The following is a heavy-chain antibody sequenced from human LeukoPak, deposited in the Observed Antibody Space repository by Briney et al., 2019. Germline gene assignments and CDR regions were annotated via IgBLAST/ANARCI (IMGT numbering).Heavy chain of an antibody. J-gene: IGHJ3*02. V-gene: IGHV3-15*01. Sequence: GGSLRLSCAASGFTFSSYGMHWVRQAPGKGLEWVGRIKSKTDGGTTDYAAPVKGRFTISRDDSKNTLYLQMNSLKTEDTAVYYCTICIAGSDAFDIWGQGTMVTVSS. CDR1: GFTFSSYG. CDR3: TICIAGSDAFDI. D-gene: IGHD1-20*01. CDR2: IKSKTDGGTT.